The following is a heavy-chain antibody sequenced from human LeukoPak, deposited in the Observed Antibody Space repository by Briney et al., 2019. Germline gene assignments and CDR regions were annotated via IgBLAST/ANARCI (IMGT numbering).Heavy chain of an antibody. V-gene: IGHV3-11*01. CDR2: ITGGGSAT. CDR1: GFTFSDSY. J-gene: IGHJ5*02. CDR3: ARVGGPKVPAAIDRQTTPSRRSWFDP. D-gene: IGHD2-2*02. Sequence: PGGSLRLSCAASGFTFSDSYMTWIRQAPGMGLEWLAYITGGGSATFFADSVRGRFTISRDNAKNSLFLHMSSLRPEDTAVYYCARVGGPKVPAAIDRQTTPSRRSWFDPWGQGTLVTVSS.